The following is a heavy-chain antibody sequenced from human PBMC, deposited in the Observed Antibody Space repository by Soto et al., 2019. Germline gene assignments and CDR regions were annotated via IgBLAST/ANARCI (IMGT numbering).Heavy chain of an antibody. V-gene: IGHV3-30*18. J-gene: IGHJ4*02. CDR2: ISYDGSNK. Sequence: GGSLRLSCAASGFTFSSYGMHWVRQAPGKGLEWVAVISYDGSNKYYADSVKGRFTISRDNSKNTLYLQMNSLRAEDTAVYYCAKGPRYGSLDYWGQGTLVTVSS. D-gene: IGHD3-10*01. CDR1: GFTFSSYG. CDR3: AKGPRYGSLDY.